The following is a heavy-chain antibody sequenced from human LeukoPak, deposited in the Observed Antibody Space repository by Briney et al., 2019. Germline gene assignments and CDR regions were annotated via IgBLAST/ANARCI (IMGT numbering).Heavy chain of an antibody. CDR3: ATTGSGQEPRRYGGLGI. CDR2: FDPEDGET. Sequence: ASVKVSCMVSGYTLTELSMHWVRQAPGKGLEWMGGFDPEDGETIYAQKFQGRVTMTEDTSTDTAYMELSSLRSEDTAVYYCATTGSGQEPRRYGGLGIWGQGTMVTVSS. CDR1: GYTLTELS. J-gene: IGHJ3*02. D-gene: IGHD4/OR15-4a*01. V-gene: IGHV1-24*01.